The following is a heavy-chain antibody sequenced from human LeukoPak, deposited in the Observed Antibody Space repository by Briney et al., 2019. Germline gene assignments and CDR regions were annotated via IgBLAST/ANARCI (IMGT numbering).Heavy chain of an antibody. Sequence: GGSLRLSCAASGFTFSSYIMNWVRQAPGKGLEGVSSISSSSSYIYYADSVKGRFTISRDNAKNSLYLQMNSLRAEDTAVYYCARWSSGYPFDYWGQGTLVTVSS. CDR3: ARWSSGYPFDY. J-gene: IGHJ4*02. CDR2: ISSSSSYI. V-gene: IGHV3-21*01. CDR1: GFTFSSYI. D-gene: IGHD3-22*01.